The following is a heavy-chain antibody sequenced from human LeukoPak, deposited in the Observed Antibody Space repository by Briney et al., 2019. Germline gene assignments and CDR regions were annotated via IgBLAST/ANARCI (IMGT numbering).Heavy chain of an antibody. CDR1: GGSITNDRYY. V-gene: IGHV4-39*01. J-gene: IGHJ4*02. Sequence: PSETLSLTCIVSGGSITNDRYYWGWIRQAPGKGLDWIVTVYYSGTAYYNPSLKSRVTFSVDTSKNQFSLKLSSVTPTDTAVYFCARHSDSVTGSIDFWGRGTLVTVSS. CDR2: VYYSGTA. D-gene: IGHD1-14*01. CDR3: ARHSDSVTGSIDF.